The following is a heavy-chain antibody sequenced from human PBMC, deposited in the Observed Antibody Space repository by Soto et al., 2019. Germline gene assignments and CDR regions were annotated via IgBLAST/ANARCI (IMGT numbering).Heavy chain of an antibody. Sequence: SETLSLTCTVSGGSISSGGYYWSWILQHPGKGLEWIGYIYYSGSTYYNPSLKGRVTISVDTSKNQFSLKLSSVTAADTAVYYCARGYYDFWSGSPDYFDYWGQGTLVTVSS. D-gene: IGHD3-3*01. J-gene: IGHJ4*02. CDR3: ARGYYDFWSGSPDYFDY. CDR1: GGSISSGGYY. V-gene: IGHV4-31*03. CDR2: IYYSGST.